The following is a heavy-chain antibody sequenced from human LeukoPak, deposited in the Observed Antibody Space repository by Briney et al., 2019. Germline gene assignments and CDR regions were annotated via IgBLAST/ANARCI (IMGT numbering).Heavy chain of an antibody. CDR2: INTNTGHP. CDR3: ARRRNCGADCYLFDY. CDR1: GYTFTSYA. V-gene: IGHV7-4-1*02. Sequence: ASVKVSCKASGYTFTSYAMNWVRQAPGQGLEWMGWINTNTGHPTYAQGFTGRFVFSLDTSVSTAYLQISSLQAEDSAVYYCARRRNCGADCYLFDYWGQGTLVTVSS. D-gene: IGHD2-21*02. J-gene: IGHJ4*02.